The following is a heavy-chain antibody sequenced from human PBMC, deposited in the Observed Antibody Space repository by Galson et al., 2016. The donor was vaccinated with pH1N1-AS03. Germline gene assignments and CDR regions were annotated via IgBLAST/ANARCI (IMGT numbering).Heavy chain of an antibody. CDR1: GYTFTGNY. D-gene: IGHD6-13*01. Sequence: SVKVSCKASGYTFTGNYLHWVRQAPGQGLEWVGWINPNSGDTSYAQKFQGRVTMTRDTSISAAFLELSRLRSDDTAVFYCARVLFGIARGESSDFDLWGQGTMVTVSS. V-gene: IGHV1-2*02. J-gene: IGHJ3*01. CDR2: INPNSGDT. CDR3: ARVLFGIARGESSDFDL.